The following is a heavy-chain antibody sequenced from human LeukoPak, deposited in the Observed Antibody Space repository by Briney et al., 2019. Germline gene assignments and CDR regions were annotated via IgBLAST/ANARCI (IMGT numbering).Heavy chain of an antibody. D-gene: IGHD6-19*01. J-gene: IGHJ4*02. V-gene: IGHV1-69*13. Sequence: ASVKVFCKASGYTFTGYYMHWVRQAPGQGLEWMGGIIPIFGTANYAQKFQGRVTITADESTSTAYMELSSLRSEDTAVYYCARLGVATKVSGWYSPQGYWGQGTLVTVSS. CDR2: IIPIFGTA. CDR1: GYTFTGYY. CDR3: ARLGVATKVSGWYSPQGY.